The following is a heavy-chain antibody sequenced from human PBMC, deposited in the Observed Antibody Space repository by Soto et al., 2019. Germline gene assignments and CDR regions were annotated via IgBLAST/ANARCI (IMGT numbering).Heavy chain of an antibody. J-gene: IGHJ4*02. CDR1: GFTFYDYG. V-gene: IGHV3-20*04. CDR2: INWNGGST. CDR3: ARDYSSGWYDDFDY. Sequence: EVQLVESGGGVVRPGGSLRLSCAASGFTFYDYGMSWFRQAPGKGLEWGSGINWNGGSTGYADSVKGRFTISRDNAKNSLYLKMNSLRAEDPALYYCARDYSSGWYDDFDYWGQGTLVTVSS. D-gene: IGHD6-19*01.